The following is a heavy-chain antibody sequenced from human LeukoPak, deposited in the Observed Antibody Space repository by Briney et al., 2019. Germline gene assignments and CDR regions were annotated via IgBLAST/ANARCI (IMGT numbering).Heavy chain of an antibody. V-gene: IGHV1-18*01. Sequence: ASVKVSCKASGYTFTSYGISWVRQAPGQGLEWMGWISAYNGNTNYAQKFQGRVTMTRDTSISTAYMELSRLRSDDTAVYYCARKEDSDYWGQGTLVTVSS. CDR3: ARKEDSDY. CDR2: ISAYNGNT. J-gene: IGHJ4*02. CDR1: GYTFTSYG.